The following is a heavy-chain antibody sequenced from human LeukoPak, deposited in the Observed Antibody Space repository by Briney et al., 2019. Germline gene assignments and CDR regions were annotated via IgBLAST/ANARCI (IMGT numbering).Heavy chain of an antibody. J-gene: IGHJ4*02. V-gene: IGHV1-69*05. CDR3: ARDQYDSSGYYYY. D-gene: IGHD3-22*01. Sequence: SVKVSCKASGGTFSSYAISWVRQAPGQGLEWMGRIIPIFGTANYAQKYQGRVTITTDESTSTAYMELSSLRSEDTAVYYCARDQYDSSGYYYYWGQGTLVTVSS. CDR2: IIPIFGTA. CDR1: GGTFSSYA.